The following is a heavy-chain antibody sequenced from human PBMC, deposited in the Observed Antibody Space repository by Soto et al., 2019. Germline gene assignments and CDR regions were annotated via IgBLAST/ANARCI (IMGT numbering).Heavy chain of an antibody. J-gene: IGHJ4*02. V-gene: IGHV3-9*02. CDR2: ISWNSGSI. CDR1: GFTSDDYA. Sequence: DVQLVESGGGLVQPGRSLRLSCAASGFTSDDYAMHWVRQAPGKGLEWVSGISWNSGSIGYADSVKGRFTISRDNAKNSLYLQMNSLRAEDTALYYCAKGVRSYYDILTGPKGDYFDYWGQGTLVTVSS. CDR3: AKGVRSYYDILTGPKGDYFDY. D-gene: IGHD3-9*01.